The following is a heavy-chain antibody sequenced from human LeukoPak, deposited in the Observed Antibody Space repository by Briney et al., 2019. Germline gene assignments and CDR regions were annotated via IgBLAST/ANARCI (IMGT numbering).Heavy chain of an antibody. CDR1: GGSFSGYY. V-gene: IGHV4-34*01. Sequence: SETLSLTCAVYGGSFSGYYWSWIRQPPGKGLEWIGEINHSGSTNYNPSLKSRVTISVDTSKNQFSLKLSSVTAAVTAVYYCARGPRTYYDFWSGYPYWGQGTLVTVSS. CDR3: ARGPRTYYDFWSGYPY. D-gene: IGHD3-3*01. J-gene: IGHJ4*02. CDR2: INHSGST.